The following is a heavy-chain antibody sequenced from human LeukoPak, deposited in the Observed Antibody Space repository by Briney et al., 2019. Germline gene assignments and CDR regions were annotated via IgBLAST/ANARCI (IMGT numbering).Heavy chain of an antibody. D-gene: IGHD6-19*01. CDR2: IYYSGST. J-gene: IGHJ4*02. V-gene: IGHV4-59*01. CDR1: GGSISSYY. CDR3: ARWSSGWYDSDY. Sequence: SETLSLTCTVSGGSISSYYWSWIRQPPGKGLEWIGYIYYSGSTNYNPSLKSRVTISVDTSKNQFSLKLSSVTAADTAVYYCARWSSGWYDSDYWGQGTLVTVSS.